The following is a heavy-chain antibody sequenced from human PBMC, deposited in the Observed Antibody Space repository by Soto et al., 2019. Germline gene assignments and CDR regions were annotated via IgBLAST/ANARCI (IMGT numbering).Heavy chain of an antibody. CDR2: ISYDGSNK. J-gene: IGHJ6*02. V-gene: IGHV3-30-3*01. CDR3: ARDLDTAIPGDYYYGMDV. CDR1: GFTFSSYA. Sequence: PGGSLRLSCAASGFTFSSYAMHWVRQAPGKGLEWVAVISYDGSNKYYADSVKGRFTISRDNSKNTLYLQMNSLRAEDTAVYYWARDLDTAIPGDYYYGMDVWGQGTTVTVSS. D-gene: IGHD5-18*01.